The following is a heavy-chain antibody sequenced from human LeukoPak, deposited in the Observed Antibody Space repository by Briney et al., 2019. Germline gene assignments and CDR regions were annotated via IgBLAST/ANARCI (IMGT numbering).Heavy chain of an antibody. CDR1: GFTFSSYS. CDR2: ISSSGITI. V-gene: IGHV3-48*04. CDR3: ARDQYGSGDGYYMDV. D-gene: IGHD3-10*01. Sequence: SGGSLRLSCAASGFTFSSYSMNWVRQAPGKGLEWISYISSSGITIFYADSVKGRFTISRDNAKNPLYLQMNSLRAEDTAVYYCARDQYGSGDGYYMDVWGKGTTVTISS. J-gene: IGHJ6*03.